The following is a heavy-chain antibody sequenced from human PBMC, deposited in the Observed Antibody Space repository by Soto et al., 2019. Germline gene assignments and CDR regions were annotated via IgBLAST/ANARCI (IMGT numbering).Heavy chain of an antibody. CDR3: ATRGSSSWYKGRY. CDR1: GFTFSSYW. CDR2: IKQDGSEK. Sequence: ESGGGLVQPGGSLRLSCAASGFTFSSYWMSWVRQAPGKGLEWVANIKQDGSEKYYVDSVKGRFTISRDNAKNSLYLQMNSLRAEDTAVYYCATRGSSSWYKGRYWGQGTLVTVSS. D-gene: IGHD6-13*01. J-gene: IGHJ4*02. V-gene: IGHV3-7*01.